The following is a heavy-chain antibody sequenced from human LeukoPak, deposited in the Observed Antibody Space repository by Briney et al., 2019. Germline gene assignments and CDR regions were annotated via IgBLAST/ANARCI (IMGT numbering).Heavy chain of an antibody. CDR2: IYNSGST. CDR3: ARWNEGFDY. D-gene: IGHD1-1*01. CDR1: GGSISNYY. V-gene: IGHV4-59*01. J-gene: IGHJ4*02. Sequence: SETLSLTCTVPGGSISNYYWNWIRQPPGKGLEWIGHIYNSGSTNYNPSLKSRVTISVDTSKNQFSLKVSSVTAADMAVYYCARWNEGFDYWGQGILVTVSS.